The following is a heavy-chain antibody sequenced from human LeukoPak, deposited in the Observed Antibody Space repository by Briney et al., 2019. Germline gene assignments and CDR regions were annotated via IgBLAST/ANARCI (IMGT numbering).Heavy chain of an antibody. Sequence: GGSLRLSCGAPGFPFSGYMKNWVRQAPGKGLEWVSFISSTSNTIYYADSVKGRFTVSRDNAKNPLYLQMNSLRAEDPAVYYCARGLWHDYWGQGTLVTVSS. V-gene: IGHV3-48*01. CDR3: ARGLWHDY. CDR1: GFPFSGYM. J-gene: IGHJ4*02. D-gene: IGHD2-21*01. CDR2: ISSTSNTI.